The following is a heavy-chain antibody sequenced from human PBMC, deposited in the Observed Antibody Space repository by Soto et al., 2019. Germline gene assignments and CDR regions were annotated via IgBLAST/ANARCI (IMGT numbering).Heavy chain of an antibody. CDR1: GFTFSSYG. V-gene: IGHV3-33*01. Sequence: QVQLVESGGGVVQPGRSLRLSCAASGFTFSSYGMHWVRQAPGKGLEWVAVIWYDGSNKYYADSVKGRFTISRDNSKNKMYLQMNSLRAEDTAVYYCARDVIAAAGSYYYYYGMDVWGQGTTVTVSS. CDR2: IWYDGSNK. CDR3: ARDVIAAAGSYYYYYGMDV. J-gene: IGHJ6*02. D-gene: IGHD6-13*01.